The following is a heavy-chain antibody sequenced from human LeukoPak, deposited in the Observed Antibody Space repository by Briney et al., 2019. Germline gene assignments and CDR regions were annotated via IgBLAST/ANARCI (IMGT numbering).Heavy chain of an antibody. J-gene: IGHJ6*02. D-gene: IGHD4-17*01. V-gene: IGHV3-9*01. CDR1: GFTFDDYA. CDR3: AKDMFPNDYGDYAGSMDV. CDR2: ISWNSGSI. Sequence: GGSLRLSCAASGFTFDDYAMHWVRQAPGKGLEWVSGISWNSGSIGYADSVKGRFTISRDNAKNSLYLQMNSLRAEDTALYYCAKDMFPNDYGDYAGSMDVWGQGTTVTVSS.